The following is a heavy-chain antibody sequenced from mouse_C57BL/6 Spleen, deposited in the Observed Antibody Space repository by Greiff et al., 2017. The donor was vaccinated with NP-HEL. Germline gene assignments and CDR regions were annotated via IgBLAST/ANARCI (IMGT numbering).Heavy chain of an antibody. Sequence: VQLQQSGAELVRPGASVKLSCTASGFNIKDDYMHWVKQRPEQGLEWIGWIDPENGDTEYASKFQGKATITADTSSNTAYLQLSSLTSEDTAVYYCTTSGSRENYFDYWGQGTTLTVSS. J-gene: IGHJ2*01. V-gene: IGHV14-4*01. D-gene: IGHD1-1*01. CDR3: TTSGSRENYFDY. CDR2: IDPENGDT. CDR1: GFNIKDDY.